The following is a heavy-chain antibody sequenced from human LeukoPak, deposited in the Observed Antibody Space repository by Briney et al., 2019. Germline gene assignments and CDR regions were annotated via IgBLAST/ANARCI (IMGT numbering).Heavy chain of an antibody. Sequence: GASVKVSCKASGGTFSSYAISWVRQAPGQGLEWMGGIIPIFGTANHAQKFQGRVTITADESTSTAYMELSSLRSEDTAVYYCAGREDFYNNWFDPWGQGTLVTVSS. V-gene: IGHV1-69*01. CDR2: IIPIFGTA. CDR1: GGTFSSYA. J-gene: IGHJ5*02. CDR3: AGREDFYNNWFDP. D-gene: IGHD5-24*01.